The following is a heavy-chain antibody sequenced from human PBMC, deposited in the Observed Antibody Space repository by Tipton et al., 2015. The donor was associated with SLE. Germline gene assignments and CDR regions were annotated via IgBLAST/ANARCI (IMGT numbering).Heavy chain of an antibody. D-gene: IGHD6-13*01. CDR3: AREAGLSSRSYYHGYMDV. V-gene: IGHV4-61*02. CDR1: GGSVSSGSQY. Sequence: LRLSCTVSGGSVSSGSQYWSWIRQSAGKGLEWIGRIYTRGSTNYNPSLMSRFAISLDTSKNQFSRKLSSVTAADTAVYYCAREAGLSSRSYYHGYMDVWGKGTTVTISS. J-gene: IGHJ6*03. CDR2: IYTRGST.